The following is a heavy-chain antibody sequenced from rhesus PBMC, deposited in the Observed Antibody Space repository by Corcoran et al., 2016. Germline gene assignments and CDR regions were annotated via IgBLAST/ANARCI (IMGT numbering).Heavy chain of an antibody. CDR3: ARGRLDY. J-gene: IGHJ4*01. CDR1: GGSISGYY. Sequence: QVKLQQWGEGLVKPSETLSLPCAVYGGSISGYYWSWLPPPPGKGLEWIGNIDGNRASTNYNPSLKNRVTISKDTSKNQFSLKLTSVTAGDTAVYYCARGRLDYWGQGDLVTVSS. CDR2: IDGNRAST. V-gene: IGHV4-73*01.